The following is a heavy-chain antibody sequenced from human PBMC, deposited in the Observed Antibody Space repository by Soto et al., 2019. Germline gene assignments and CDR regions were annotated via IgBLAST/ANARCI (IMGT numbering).Heavy chain of an antibody. V-gene: IGHV1-46*01. D-gene: IGHD3-22*01. CDR2: INPSGGST. CDR3: ARGGYYFDSSRYRGIAAFDI. Sequence: GASVKVSCKASGYTFTSYYMHWVRQAPGQGLEWMGIINPSGGSTTYAQKFQGRVTMTRDTSTYTVYMELSSLRSEDTAVYYCARGGYYFDSSRYRGIAAFDIWGQGTMVTVSS. J-gene: IGHJ3*02. CDR1: GYTFTSYY.